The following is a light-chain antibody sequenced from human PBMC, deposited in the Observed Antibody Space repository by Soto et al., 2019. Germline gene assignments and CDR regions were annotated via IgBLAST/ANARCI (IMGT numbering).Light chain of an antibody. CDR2: GAS. Sequence: EIVMTQSPATLSVSPGERATLSCRASQSVSSNLACYQQKPCQAPRLLIYGASTRATGIPARFSGSGSGTELTLTISSLQSEDFEVYYCQQYNNWPPWTFGQGTKVEIK. CDR1: QSVSSN. J-gene: IGKJ1*01. CDR3: QQYNNWPPWT. V-gene: IGKV3-15*01.